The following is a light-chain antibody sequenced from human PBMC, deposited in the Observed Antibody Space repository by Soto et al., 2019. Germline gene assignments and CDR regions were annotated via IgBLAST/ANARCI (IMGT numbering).Light chain of an antibody. V-gene: IGKV1-5*01. CDR1: QSIIRW. Sequence: IQMTHSPSTLSASVLYRVTITFLAIQSIIRWLSCYQQKPGKAPKALIYDASTLRSWVPSRFSGGGSGTEFTLTISSLQPDDFATYYCQQYNTYSTFGQGTRLEIK. CDR2: DAS. CDR3: QQYNTYST. J-gene: IGKJ5*01.